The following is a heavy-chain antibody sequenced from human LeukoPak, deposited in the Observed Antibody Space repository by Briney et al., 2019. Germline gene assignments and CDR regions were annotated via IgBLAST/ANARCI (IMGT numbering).Heavy chain of an antibody. Sequence: SETLSLTCTVSGYSISSGYYWGWIRQPPGKGLEWIGSIYHSGSTYYNPSLKSRVTISVDTSKNQFSLKLSSVTAADTAVYYCARTEYSSSFPVSYFDYLGQGTLVTVSS. CDR1: GYSISSGYY. D-gene: IGHD6-6*01. CDR2: IYHSGST. CDR3: ARTEYSSSFPVSYFDY. V-gene: IGHV4-38-2*02. J-gene: IGHJ4*02.